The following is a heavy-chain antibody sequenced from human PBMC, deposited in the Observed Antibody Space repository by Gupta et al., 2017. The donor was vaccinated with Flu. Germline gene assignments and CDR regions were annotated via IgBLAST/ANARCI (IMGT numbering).Heavy chain of an antibody. Sequence: EVQLVESGGGLVQPGRSLRLSCAASGFTFDDYAMHWVRQASGKGLEWVSGISWNSGSIGYADSVKGRFTISRDNAKNSLYLQMNSLRAEDTALYYCVKGLAARPTYDGMDVWGQGTTVTVS. CDR3: VKGLAARPTYDGMDV. J-gene: IGHJ6*02. D-gene: IGHD6-6*01. V-gene: IGHV3-9*01. CDR2: ISWNSGSI. CDR1: GFTFDDYA.